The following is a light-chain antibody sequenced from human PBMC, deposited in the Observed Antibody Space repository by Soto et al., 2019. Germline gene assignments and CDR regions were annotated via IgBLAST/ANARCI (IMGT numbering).Light chain of an antibody. CDR2: ATS. V-gene: IGKV1-27*01. CDR1: QGIAPY. Sequence: DVQMTQSPSSLSAFVGDRVTITCRASQGIAPYLAWFQQKPGKVPKLLIYATSTLQSGVPSRFSGSVSGTDFTLTINSLQPEDVGTYYCQKYNSAPLTCGGGTKVEIK. CDR3: QKYNSAPLT. J-gene: IGKJ4*01.